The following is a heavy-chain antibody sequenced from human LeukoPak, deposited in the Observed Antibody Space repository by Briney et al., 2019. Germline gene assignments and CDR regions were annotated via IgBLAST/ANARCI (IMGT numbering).Heavy chain of an antibody. CDR1: GGSIRSYY. CDR2: IYYSGST. V-gene: IGHV4-59*01. D-gene: IGHD4-17*01. CDR3: ARTGSTVTLLYPFDY. J-gene: IGHJ4*02. Sequence: SETLSLTCTVSGGSIRSYYWSWIRQPPGKGLEWIGYIYYSGSTNYNPSLKSRVSISVDTSKNQFSLKLSSVTAADTAVYYCARTGSTVTLLYPFDYWGQGTLVTVSS.